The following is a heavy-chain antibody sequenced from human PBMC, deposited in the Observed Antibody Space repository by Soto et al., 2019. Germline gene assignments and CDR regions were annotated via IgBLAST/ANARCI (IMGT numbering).Heavy chain of an antibody. D-gene: IGHD2-15*01. J-gene: IGHJ5*02. Sequence: ASVKVSCKASGYTFTSYDISWVRQAPGQGLEWTGWISTYNGNTNYAQKLQSRVTMTTDTSTSTAYMELRSLRSDDTAVYYCARGFRVAATRWWFDPWGQGTLVTVSS. CDR2: ISTYNGNT. V-gene: IGHV1-18*01. CDR1: GYTFTSYD. CDR3: ARGFRVAATRWWFDP.